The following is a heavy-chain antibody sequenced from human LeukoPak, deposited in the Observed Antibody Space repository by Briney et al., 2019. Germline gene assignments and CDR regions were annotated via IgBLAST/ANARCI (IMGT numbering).Heavy chain of an antibody. Sequence: GGSLRLSCAASGFPFSNYAMSWVRQAPGKGLEWVSVIGSSGDNIYYADSVKGRFTISRDNSKNTLYLQMNSLGGEDTALYYCARYCGAASCYSGFDYWGQGTLVTVAS. CDR3: ARYCGAASCYSGFDY. CDR2: IGSSGDNI. D-gene: IGHD2-15*01. CDR1: GFPFSNYA. V-gene: IGHV3-23*01. J-gene: IGHJ4*02.